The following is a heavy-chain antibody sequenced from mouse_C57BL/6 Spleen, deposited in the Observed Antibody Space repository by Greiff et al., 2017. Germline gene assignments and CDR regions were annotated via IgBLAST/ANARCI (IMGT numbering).Heavy chain of an antibody. CDR2: IYPRSGNT. Sequence: VQLQQSGAELARPGASVKLSCKASGYTFTSYGISWVKQRTGQGLEWIGEIYPRSGNTYYNEKFKGKATLTADKSSSTAYMELRSLTSEDSAVYFCANYYGSDPLDYWGQGTTLTVSS. CDR1: GYTFTSYG. D-gene: IGHD1-1*01. V-gene: IGHV1-81*01. CDR3: ANYYGSDPLDY. J-gene: IGHJ2*01.